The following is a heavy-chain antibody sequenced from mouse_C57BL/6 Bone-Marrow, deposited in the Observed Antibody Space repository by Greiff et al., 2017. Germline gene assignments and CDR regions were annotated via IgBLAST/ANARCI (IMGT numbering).Heavy chain of an antibody. D-gene: IGHD2-12*01. CDR1: GYTFTSYG. CDR2: IYPRSGNT. V-gene: IGHV1-81*01. Sequence: VHLVESGAELARPGASVKLSCKASGYTFTSYGISWVKQRTGQGLEWIGEIYPRSGNTYYNEKFKGKATLTADKSSSTAYMELRSLTSEDSAVYVCARSDSYFPWFAFWGQGTLVTVSA. CDR3: ARSDSYFPWFAF. J-gene: IGHJ3*01.